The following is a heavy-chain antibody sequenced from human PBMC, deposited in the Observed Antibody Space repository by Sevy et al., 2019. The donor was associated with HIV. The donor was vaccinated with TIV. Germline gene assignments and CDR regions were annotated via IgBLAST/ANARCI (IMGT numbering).Heavy chain of an antibody. CDR1: EFTFGYFY. V-gene: IGHV3-48*02. CDR2: ISSSGNSI. Sequence: GGSLRLSCAASEFTFGYFYMSWVRQVPGKGLGWVSYISSSGNSINYAESVKGRFTISRDNAKNSLYLQMNSLKDEDTAIYYCARSRPYHGMDVWGQGTTVTVSS. D-gene: IGHD6-6*01. CDR3: ARSRPYHGMDV. J-gene: IGHJ6*02.